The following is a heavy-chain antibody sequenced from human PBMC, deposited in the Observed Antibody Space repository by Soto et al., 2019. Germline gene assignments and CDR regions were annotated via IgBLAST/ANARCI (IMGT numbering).Heavy chain of an antibody. J-gene: IGHJ4*02. CDR3: ARGLVVPAAILDY. Sequence: SETLSLTCAVYGGSFSGYHWSWIRQPPGKGLEWIGEINHSGSTNYNPSLKSRVTISVDTSKNQFSLKLSSVTAADTAVYYCARGLVVPAAILDYWGQGTLVTVSS. V-gene: IGHV4-34*01. CDR1: GGSFSGYH. D-gene: IGHD2-2*02. CDR2: INHSGST.